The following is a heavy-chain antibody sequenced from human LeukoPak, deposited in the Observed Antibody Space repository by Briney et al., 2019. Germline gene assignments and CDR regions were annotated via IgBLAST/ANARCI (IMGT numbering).Heavy chain of an antibody. CDR3: ARAREPYYRRRRGSRFHY. CDR1: CVSIICYD. CDR2: IYYSGST. V-gene: IGHV4-59*01. Sequence: SETLFLTAPIACVSIICYDLSCIRHPPGKGLEWIGYIYYSGSTNYNPSLKSRVTISVDTSKNQFSLKLTSVTAADADVYYCARAREPYYRRRRGSRFHYWGQGTLVTVAS. J-gene: IGHJ4*02. D-gene: IGHD3-22*01.